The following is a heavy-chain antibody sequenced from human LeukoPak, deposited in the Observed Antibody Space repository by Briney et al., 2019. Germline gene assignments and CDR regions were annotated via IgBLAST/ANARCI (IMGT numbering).Heavy chain of an antibody. V-gene: IGHV1-2*02. J-gene: IGHJ6*03. CDR1: GYTFTGYY. CDR2: INTNSGGT. CDR3: ARVGTRHSMDV. D-gene: IGHD6-13*01. Sequence: ASVKVSCKASGYTFTGYYMHWVRQAPGQGLEWMGWINTNSGGTNYAQKFQGRVTMTRDTAISTAYMGLSRLRSDDTAVYYCARVGTRHSMDVWGKGTTVTVSS.